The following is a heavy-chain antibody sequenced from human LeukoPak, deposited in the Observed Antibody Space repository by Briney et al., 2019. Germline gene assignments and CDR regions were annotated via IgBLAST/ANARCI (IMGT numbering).Heavy chain of an antibody. D-gene: IGHD5-12*01. V-gene: IGHV1-69*04. J-gene: IGHJ5*02. CDR1: GYTFTSYG. Sequence: GASVKVSCKASGYTFTSYGISWVRQAPGQGLEWMGRIIPILGIANYAQKFQGRVTITADKSTSAAYMELSSLRSEDTAVYYCARDGRGGYDYKPNWFDPWGQGTLVTVSS. CDR2: IIPILGIA. CDR3: ARDGRGGYDYKPNWFDP.